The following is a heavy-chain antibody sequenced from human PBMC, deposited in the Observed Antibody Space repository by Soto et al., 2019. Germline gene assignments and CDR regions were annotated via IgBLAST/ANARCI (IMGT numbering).Heavy chain of an antibody. CDR2: ISYDGSNK. D-gene: IGHD2-15*01. CDR1: GFTFSSYG. J-gene: IGHJ6*02. V-gene: IGHV3-30*18. CDR3: ANLGYCSGGSCYFNYYGMDV. Sequence: GGSLRLSCAASGFTFSSYGMHWVRQAPGKGLEWVAVISYDGSNKYYADSVKGRFTISRDNSKNTLYLQMNSLRAEDTAVYYCANLGYCSGGSCYFNYYGMDVWGQGTTVTVSS.